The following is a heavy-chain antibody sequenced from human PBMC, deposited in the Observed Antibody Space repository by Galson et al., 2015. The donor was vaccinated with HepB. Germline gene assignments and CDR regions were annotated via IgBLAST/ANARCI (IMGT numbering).Heavy chain of an antibody. CDR3: ARHLLYYDFSSSSDSYYHGIDV. CDR2: IKLDGSEK. V-gene: IGHV3-7*03. D-gene: IGHD3-3*01. Sequence: SLRLSCAASGFDFRTYWMSWVRQAPGKGLEWVANIKLDGSEKYNVDSVKGRFTISRDNTKNSLSLQVNSLRAEDTAVYYCARHLLYYDFSSSSDSYYHGIDVWGQGTTVTVSS. J-gene: IGHJ6*02. CDR1: GFDFRTYW.